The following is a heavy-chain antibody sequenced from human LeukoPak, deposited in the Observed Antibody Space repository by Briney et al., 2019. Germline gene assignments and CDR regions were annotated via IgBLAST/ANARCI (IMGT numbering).Heavy chain of an antibody. CDR3: AGQGGYDAFDI. D-gene: IGHD3-22*01. J-gene: IGHJ3*02. CDR2: IYYSGST. CDR1: GGSISSSSYY. V-gene: IGHV4-39*07. Sequence: SETLSLTCTVSGGSISSSSYYWGWLRQPPGKGLEWIGSIYYSGSTNYNPSLKSPVTISVDTSKNQFSLKLSSVTAADTAVYYCAGQGGYDAFDIWGQGTMVTVSS.